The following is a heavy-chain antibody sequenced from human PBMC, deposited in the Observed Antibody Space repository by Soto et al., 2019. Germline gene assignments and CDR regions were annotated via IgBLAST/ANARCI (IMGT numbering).Heavy chain of an antibody. CDR2: ISGSGVSA. CDR3: VKVRGGFYTYYFDY. Sequence: GGSLRLSCAASGFIFSSYAMNWVRQAPGKGLEWVSGISGSGVSAYYADSVKGRFSISRDNSKNTLYLQMNSLGAEDTAISYCVKVRGGFYTYYFDYWGQGTLVTVSS. V-gene: IGHV3-23*01. J-gene: IGHJ4*02. D-gene: IGHD3-10*01. CDR1: GFIFSSYA.